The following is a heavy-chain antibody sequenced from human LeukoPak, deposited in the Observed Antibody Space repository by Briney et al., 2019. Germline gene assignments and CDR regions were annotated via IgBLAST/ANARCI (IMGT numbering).Heavy chain of an antibody. CDR2: IYYSGST. J-gene: IGHJ4*02. CDR1: GGSISSYY. Sequence: SETLSLTCTVSGGSISSYYWSWIRQPPGKGLEWIGYIYYSGSTSYNPSLKSRVTISVDTSKNQFSLKLSSVTAADTAVYYCARDRYDFWSGYLDYWGQGTLVTVSS. CDR3: ARDRYDFWSGYLDY. D-gene: IGHD3-3*01. V-gene: IGHV4-59*01.